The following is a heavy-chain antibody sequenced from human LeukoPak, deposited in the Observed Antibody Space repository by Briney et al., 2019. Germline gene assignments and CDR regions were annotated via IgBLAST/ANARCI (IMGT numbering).Heavy chain of an antibody. J-gene: IGHJ4*02. CDR1: GFTFSSYA. D-gene: IGHD3-3*01. CDR3: AKTLNYDFWSGYHN. V-gene: IGHV3-23*01. Sequence: GGSLRLSCAASGFTFSSYAMSWVRQAPGKGLEWVSAISGSGGRTYYADSVKGRFTISRDNSKNTLYLQMNSLRAEDTAVYYCAKTLNYDFWSGYHNWGQGTLVTVSS. CDR2: ISGSGGRT.